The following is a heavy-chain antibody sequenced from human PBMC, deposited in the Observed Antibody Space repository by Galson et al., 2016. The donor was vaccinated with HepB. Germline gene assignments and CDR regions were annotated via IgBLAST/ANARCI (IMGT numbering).Heavy chain of an antibody. Sequence: GAEVKKPGESLKISCEASGYNFFNYWIVWVRQKPGKGLEWMGTIYPRDSDTRYSPSFRGQVTISADNSITTAHLQWNSLKASATAVYYCARYLDNTGSTGFDPWGQGTLVTVSS. CDR1: GYNFFNYW. CDR2: IYPRDSDT. D-gene: IGHD3/OR15-3a*01. V-gene: IGHV5-51*01. J-gene: IGHJ5*02. CDR3: ARYLDNTGSTGFDP.